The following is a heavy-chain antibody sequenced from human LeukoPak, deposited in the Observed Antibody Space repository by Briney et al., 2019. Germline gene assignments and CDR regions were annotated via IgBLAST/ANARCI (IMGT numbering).Heavy chain of an antibody. J-gene: IGHJ5*02. D-gene: IGHD2-15*01. CDR2: INTNTGNP. Sequence: ASVKVSCKASGYTFTSYAMNWVRQAPGQGLEWMGWINTNTGNPTYAQGFTGRFVFSLDTSVSTAYLQISSLKAEDTAVYYCARDTRYCSGGSCYSRSRYNWFDPWSQGTLVTVSS. V-gene: IGHV7-4-1*02. CDR3: ARDTRYCSGGSCYSRSRYNWFDP. CDR1: GYTFTSYA.